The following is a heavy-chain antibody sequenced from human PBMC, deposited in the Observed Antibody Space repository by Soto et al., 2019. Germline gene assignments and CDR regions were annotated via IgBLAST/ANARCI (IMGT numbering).Heavy chain of an antibody. D-gene: IGHD2-15*01. CDR3: ARYQTVLDY. CDR1: GYTFTTYA. V-gene: IGHV1-18*01. Sequence: ASVKVSCKASGYTFTTYAFNWVRQAPGQGLEWMGWISAYSGNTKYSQKFQGRVTMTTDTSTSTAYMELRSLRSDDTAVYYCARYQTVLDYWGQGTLVTVSS. J-gene: IGHJ4*02. CDR2: ISAYSGNT.